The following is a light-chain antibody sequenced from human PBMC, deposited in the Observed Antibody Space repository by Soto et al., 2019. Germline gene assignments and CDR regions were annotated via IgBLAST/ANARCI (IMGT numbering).Light chain of an antibody. CDR1: QDINNY. CDR3: QQYDNLLPIT. CDR2: EAS. Sequence: DIQMTQSPSSLSASVGDRVTMTCQASQDINNYLNWYQQKAGKAPKLLIYEASNLEAGVPSRFSGSGSGTYFTFTISSLQPEDIATYYCQQYDNLLPITFGQGTRLEIK. J-gene: IGKJ5*01. V-gene: IGKV1-33*01.